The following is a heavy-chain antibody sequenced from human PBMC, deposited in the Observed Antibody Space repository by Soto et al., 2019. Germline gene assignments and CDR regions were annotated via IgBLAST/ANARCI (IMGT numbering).Heavy chain of an antibody. CDR2: IWYDGSNK. CDR3: ARETDFEAAALPDYYYYGMDV. V-gene: IGHV3-33*01. J-gene: IGHJ6*02. CDR1: GFTFSSYG. D-gene: IGHD6-13*01. Sequence: QVQLVESGGGVVQPGRSLRLSCAASGFTFSSYGMHWVRQAPGKGLEWVAVIWYDGSNKYYADSVKGRFTISRDNSKNTLYLQMNRLRAEDTAVYYCARETDFEAAALPDYYYYGMDVWGQGTTVTVSS.